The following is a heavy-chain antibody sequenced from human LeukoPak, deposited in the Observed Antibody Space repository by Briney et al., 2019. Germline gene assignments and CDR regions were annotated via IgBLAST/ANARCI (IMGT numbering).Heavy chain of an antibody. V-gene: IGHV1-2*02. D-gene: IGHD3-10*01. Sequence: ASVKVSCKASGYTSTGYYMHWVRQAPGQGLEWMGWINPNSGGTNYAQKFQGRVTMTRDTSISTAYMELSRLRSDDTAVYYCAREQWFGELLYYIDYWGQGTLVTVSS. CDR3: AREQWFGELLYYIDY. CDR1: GYTSTGYY. J-gene: IGHJ4*02. CDR2: INPNSGGT.